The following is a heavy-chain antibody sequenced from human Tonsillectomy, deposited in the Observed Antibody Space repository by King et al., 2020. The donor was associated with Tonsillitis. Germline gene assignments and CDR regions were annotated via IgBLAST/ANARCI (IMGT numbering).Heavy chain of an antibody. V-gene: IGHV4-59*08. CDR1: DGSISIYY. CDR2: INYSGST. D-gene: IGHD1-14*01. CDR3: ARHGTSAITSPSVLDY. J-gene: IGHJ4*02. Sequence: VQLQESGPGLVKPSETLSLTCTVSDGSISIYYWSWIRQTPGKGLEWIGYINYSGSTNYNPSLKSRVTISIDTSTNQFSLRLNSVTAADTAVYYCARHGTSAITSPSVLDYWGQGTVVTVSS.